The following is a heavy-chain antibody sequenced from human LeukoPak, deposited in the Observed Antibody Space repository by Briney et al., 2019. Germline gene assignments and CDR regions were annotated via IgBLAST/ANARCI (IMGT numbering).Heavy chain of an antibody. Sequence: GASVKVSCKASGYTFTGYFMHWMRQAPGQGLEWMGWINPNSGDTNYAQKLQGRVTMTTDTSTSTAYMELRSLRSDDTAVYYCARDRGPFDPWGQGTLVTVSS. CDR1: GYTFTGYF. CDR2: INPNSGDT. CDR3: ARDRGPFDP. V-gene: IGHV1-2*02. J-gene: IGHJ5*02.